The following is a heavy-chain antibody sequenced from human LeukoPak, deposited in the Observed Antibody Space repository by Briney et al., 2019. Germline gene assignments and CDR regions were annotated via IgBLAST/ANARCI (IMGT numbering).Heavy chain of an antibody. CDR2: ISAYNGNT. CDR3: ARGHSLYYYDSSGYADY. D-gene: IGHD3-22*01. CDR1: GYTFTSYG. J-gene: IGHJ4*02. Sequence: ASVKVSCKASGYTFTSYGISWVRQAPGQGLEWMGWISAYNGNTNYAQKHQGRVTMTTDTSTSTAYMELRSLRSDDTAVYYCARGHSLYYYDSSGYADYWGQGTLVTVSS. V-gene: IGHV1-18*01.